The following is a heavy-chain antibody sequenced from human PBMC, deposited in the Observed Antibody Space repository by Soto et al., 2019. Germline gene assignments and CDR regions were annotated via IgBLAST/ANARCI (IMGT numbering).Heavy chain of an antibody. CDR3: ARDGTVTTYWEERVEYFKH. V-gene: IGHV3-33*01. Sequence: GGSLRLSCAASGFTFSSYGMHWVRQAPGKGLEWVAVIWYDGSNKYYADSVKGRFTISRDNSKNTLYLQMNSLRAEDTAVYYCARDGTVTTYWEERVEYFKHWGQGTLVTVSS. D-gene: IGHD4-17*01. CDR1: GFTFSSYG. J-gene: IGHJ1*01. CDR2: IWYDGSNK.